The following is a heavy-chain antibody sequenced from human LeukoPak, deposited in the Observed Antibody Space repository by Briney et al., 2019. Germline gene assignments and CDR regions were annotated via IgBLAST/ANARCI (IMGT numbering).Heavy chain of an antibody. CDR1: GFTFSGSA. Sequence: HPGGSLRLSCAASGFTFSGSAMHWVRQASGKGLEWVALTWYDGSNKYYADSVKGRFTISRDESKNTLYLQMNSLRAEDTAVYYCATLWVTKPFDNWGQGTLVTVSS. CDR2: TWYDGSNK. V-gene: IGHV3-33*08. CDR3: ATLWVTKPFDN. D-gene: IGHD4-17*01. J-gene: IGHJ4*02.